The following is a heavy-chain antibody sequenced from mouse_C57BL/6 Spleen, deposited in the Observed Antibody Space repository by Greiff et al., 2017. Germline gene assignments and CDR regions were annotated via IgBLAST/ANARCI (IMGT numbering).Heavy chain of an antibody. D-gene: IGHD2-14*01. V-gene: IGHV1-18*01. CDR2: INPNNGGT. CDR1: GYTFTDYN. Sequence: EVQLQQSGPELVKPGASVTIPCKASGYTFTDYNMDWVKQSHGKSLEWIGYINPNNGGTIYNQKLKGQATLTVAKSSSTAYMELRSLTSEDTAVYYCARRGYGDYFDYWGQGTTLTVSS. CDR3: ARRGYGDYFDY. J-gene: IGHJ2*01.